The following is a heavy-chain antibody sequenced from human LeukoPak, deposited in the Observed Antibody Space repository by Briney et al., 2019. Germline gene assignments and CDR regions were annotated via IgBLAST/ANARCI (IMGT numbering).Heavy chain of an antibody. V-gene: IGHV3-74*01. CDR2: INRDGTFT. Sequence: GGSLRLSCAASGFTFSSSWMHWVRQAPGKGLVWVSRINRDGTFTTYADSVKGRFTISRDNAKNTLYLQMNSLSAEDTAVYYCARERVTAALDYWGQGALVTISS. CDR1: GFTFSSSW. CDR3: ARERVTAALDY. J-gene: IGHJ4*02. D-gene: IGHD2-21*02.